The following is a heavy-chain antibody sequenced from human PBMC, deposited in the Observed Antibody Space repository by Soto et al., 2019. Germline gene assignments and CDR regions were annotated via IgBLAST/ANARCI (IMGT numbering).Heavy chain of an antibody. V-gene: IGHV1-8*01. CDR2: MNPNSGST. Sequence: GASVKVSCKASGYTFTSYDINWVRQATGQGLEWMGWMNPNSGSTGYAQKFQGRVTMTRNTSISTAYMELSSLRSEDTAVYYCARVPTDYDFCSGYLYYYYGMDVWGQGSTVTAP. J-gene: IGHJ6*02. CDR1: GYTFTSYD. CDR3: ARVPTDYDFCSGYLYYYYGMDV. D-gene: IGHD3-3*01.